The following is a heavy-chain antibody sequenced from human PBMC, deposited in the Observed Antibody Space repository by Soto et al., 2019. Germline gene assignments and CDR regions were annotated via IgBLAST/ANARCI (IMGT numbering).Heavy chain of an antibody. CDR2: ISYDGSNK. CDR1: GFTFSSYG. J-gene: IGHJ4*02. V-gene: IGHV3-30*18. D-gene: IGHD1-26*01. Sequence: QVQLVESGGGVVQPGRSLRLSCAASGFTFSSYGMHWVRQAPGKGLEWVAVISYDGSNKYYADSVKGRFTISRDNSKNTLYLQMNSLRAEDMAVYYCAKDKGGSGSYYFDYWGQGTLVTVSS. CDR3: AKDKGGSGSYYFDY.